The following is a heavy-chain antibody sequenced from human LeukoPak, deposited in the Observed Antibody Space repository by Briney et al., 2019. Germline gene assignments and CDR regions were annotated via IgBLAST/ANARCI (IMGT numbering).Heavy chain of an antibody. D-gene: IGHD2-21*02. CDR3: AKAGHCGGDCYSIMDY. Sequence: PGGSLRLSCSASGFTFSSYGMHWVRQAPGKGREWVAVISYDGRTKYYADSVNGRFSISRDNSKNTLYLQMNSLRAEDTAVYYCAKAGHCGGDCYSIMDYWGQGTLVTVSS. J-gene: IGHJ4*02. CDR1: GFTFSSYG. CDR2: ISYDGRTK. V-gene: IGHV3-30*18.